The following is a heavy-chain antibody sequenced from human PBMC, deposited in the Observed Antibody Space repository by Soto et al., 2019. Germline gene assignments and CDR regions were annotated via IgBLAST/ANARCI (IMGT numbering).Heavy chain of an antibody. Sequence: EVQLVETGGGLIQPGGSLRLSCAASGFTVSSNYMSWVRQAPGKGLEWVSVIYSGGSTYYADSVKGRFTISRDNSKNTLYLQMNSLRAEDTAVYYCARDAGSSIAARPGVGVLYYYYGMDVWGQGTTVTVSS. CDR2: IYSGGST. J-gene: IGHJ6*02. CDR1: GFTVSSNY. V-gene: IGHV3-53*02. D-gene: IGHD6-6*01. CDR3: ARDAGSSIAARPGVGVLYYYYGMDV.